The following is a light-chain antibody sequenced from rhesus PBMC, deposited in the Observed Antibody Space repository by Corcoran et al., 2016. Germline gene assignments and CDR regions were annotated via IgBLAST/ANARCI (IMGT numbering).Light chain of an antibody. J-gene: IGKJ4*01. Sequence: DIQMTQSPSSLSASVGDRVTITCRASENVNNYLNWYQQKPGKAPKLLIYQASTLESGVPSRFSGSGSGTDYTFTISSLQPEDFATYYCQHGYATPLTFGGGTKVELK. CDR1: ENVNNY. CDR2: QAS. V-gene: IGKV1-74*01. CDR3: QHGYATPLT.